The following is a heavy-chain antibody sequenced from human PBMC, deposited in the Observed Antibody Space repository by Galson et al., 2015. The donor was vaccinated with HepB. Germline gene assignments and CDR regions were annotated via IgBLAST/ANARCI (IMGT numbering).Heavy chain of an antibody. D-gene: IGHD2-15*01. Sequence: SLRLSCAASGFTFSSYGMHWVRQAPGKGLEWVAFIRYDGSNKYYADSVKGRFTISRDNSKNTLYLQMNSLRAEDTAVYYCAKDWGGYCSGGSCFPNDAFDIWGQGTMVTVSS. J-gene: IGHJ3*02. CDR3: AKDWGGYCSGGSCFPNDAFDI. V-gene: IGHV3-30*02. CDR1: GFTFSSYG. CDR2: IRYDGSNK.